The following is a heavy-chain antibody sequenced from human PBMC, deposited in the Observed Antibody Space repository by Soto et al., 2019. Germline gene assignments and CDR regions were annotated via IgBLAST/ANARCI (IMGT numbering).Heavy chain of an antibody. CDR1: GFTFSSYG. Sequence: GGSLRLSCAASGFTFSSYGMHWVRQAPGKGLEWVAVIWYDGSNKYYADSVKGRFTISRDNSKNTLYLQMNSLRAEDTAVYYCARDNPRSYYYGSGSDAFDIWGQETMVTVSS. CDR3: ARDNPRSYYYGSGSDAFDI. V-gene: IGHV3-33*01. J-gene: IGHJ3*02. CDR2: IWYDGSNK. D-gene: IGHD3-10*01.